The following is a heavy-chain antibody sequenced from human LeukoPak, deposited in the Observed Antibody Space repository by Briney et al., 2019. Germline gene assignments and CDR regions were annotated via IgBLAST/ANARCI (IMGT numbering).Heavy chain of an antibody. Sequence: ASVKVSCKASGYTLTSYYMHWVRQAPGQGLEWMGIINPSGGSTSYAQKFQGRVTMTRDTSTSTVYMELSSLRSEDTAVYYCARGGIVVVIRHGYDYWGQGTLVTVSS. CDR1: GYTLTSYY. CDR3: ARGGIVVVIRHGYDY. V-gene: IGHV1-46*01. CDR2: INPSGGST. D-gene: IGHD3-22*01. J-gene: IGHJ4*02.